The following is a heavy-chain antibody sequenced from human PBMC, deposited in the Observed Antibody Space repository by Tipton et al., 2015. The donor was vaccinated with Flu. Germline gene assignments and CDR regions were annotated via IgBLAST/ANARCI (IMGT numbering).Heavy chain of an antibody. CDR3: ARAHYDSRGYYYGVLDY. V-gene: IGHV4-61*02. Sequence: LRLSCTVSGGSINSGTYYWSWIRQPAGKGLEWIGLVYTTGSTNYNPSLKSRVTISVDTSKNQFSLKLSSVTAADTAVYYCARAHYDSRGYYYGVLDYWGQGTLVTVSS. CDR1: GGSINSGTYY. CDR2: VYTTGST. J-gene: IGHJ4*02. D-gene: IGHD3-22*01.